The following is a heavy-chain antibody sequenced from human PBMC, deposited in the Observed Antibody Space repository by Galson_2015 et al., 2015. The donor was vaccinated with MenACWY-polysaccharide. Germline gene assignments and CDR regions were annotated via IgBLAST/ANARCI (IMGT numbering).Heavy chain of an antibody. V-gene: IGHV1-69*02. CDR1: GDSLNNYS. CDR2: IIPFATME. Sequence: SVKVSCKASGDSLNNYSTGWVRQAPGQGLEWMGRIIPFATMENYAQKLQGRVTISADTSANTVYMQLSSLTSDDTAVYFCARVDCSAGRCYFAYWGQGTLVTVSS. CDR3: ARVDCSAGRCYFAY. D-gene: IGHD2-15*01. J-gene: IGHJ4*02.